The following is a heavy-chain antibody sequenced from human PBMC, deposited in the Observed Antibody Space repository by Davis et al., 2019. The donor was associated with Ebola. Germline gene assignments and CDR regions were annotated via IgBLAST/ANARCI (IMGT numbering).Heavy chain of an antibody. V-gene: IGHV4-39*01. CDR2: LFYSGNT. J-gene: IGHJ4*02. D-gene: IGHD1-26*01. CDR3: ARLDLIVGLDY. CDR1: GGSVSSSTYY. Sequence: SETLSLTCTVSGGSVSSSTYYWGWIRQPPGKGLEWIGNLFYSGNTYYNPSLKSRVTISVDTSKNQLSLKLNSVSAADTAVYFCARLDLIVGLDYWGQGTLVTVSS.